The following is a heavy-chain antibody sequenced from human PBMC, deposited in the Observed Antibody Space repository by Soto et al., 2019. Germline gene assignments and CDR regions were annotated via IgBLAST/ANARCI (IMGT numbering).Heavy chain of an antibody. CDR2: IYHSGST. CDR3: ARDRRYSGSYFDY. CDR1: GGSISSSNW. Sequence: SETLSLTCAVSGGSISSSNWWSWVRQPPGQGLEWVGKIYHSGSTNYNPSLKSRVTISVDKSKNRFSLKRISVTAADTAVYYCARDRRYSGSYFDYWGQGTLVTVSS. D-gene: IGHD1-26*01. J-gene: IGHJ4*02. V-gene: IGHV4-4*02.